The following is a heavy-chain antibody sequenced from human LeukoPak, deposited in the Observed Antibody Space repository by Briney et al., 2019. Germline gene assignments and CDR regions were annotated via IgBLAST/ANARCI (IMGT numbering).Heavy chain of an antibody. V-gene: IGHV3-66*01. J-gene: IGHJ3*02. CDR2: IYSGGST. D-gene: IGHD6-19*01. CDR3: AREIASGWYDAFDI. Sequence: PGGSLRLSCAASGFTVSSNYMSWVRQAPGKGLEWVSVIYSGGSTYYADSVKGRFTISRDNSKNTLYLQMNSLRAEDTAVYYCAREIASGWYDAFDIWGQGTMVTVSS. CDR1: GFTVSSNY.